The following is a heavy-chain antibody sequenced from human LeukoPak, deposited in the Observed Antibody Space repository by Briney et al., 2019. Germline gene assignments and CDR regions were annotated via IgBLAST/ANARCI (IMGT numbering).Heavy chain of an antibody. CDR2: MNPNSDNT. CDR3: ARGGDIVVVPAAEYNWFVR. J-gene: IGHJ5*02. V-gene: IGHV1-8*01. Sequence: ASVNVSCKASGYTFTSYDINWVRQATGQGLEWMGWMNPNSDNTGYAQTFQGRVTMTRNTSISTAYMELSRLRSEDTAVYYCARGGDIVVVPAAEYNWFVRWGGGTLVTVCS. CDR1: GYTFTSYD. D-gene: IGHD2-2*01.